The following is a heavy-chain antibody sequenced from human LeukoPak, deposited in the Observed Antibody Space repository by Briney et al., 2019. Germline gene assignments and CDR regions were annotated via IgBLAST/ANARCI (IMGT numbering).Heavy chain of an antibody. V-gene: IGHV3-7*01. CDR1: GFTFSSYW. D-gene: IGHD1-26*01. Sequence: GGSLRLSCAASGFTFSSYWMSWVRQAPGKGLEWVANIKQDGSEKYYVDSVKGRFTISRDNAKNSLYLQMSSLRAEDTAVYYCARVLVGATEDYWGQGILVTVSS. CDR2: IKQDGSEK. CDR3: ARVLVGATEDY. J-gene: IGHJ4*02.